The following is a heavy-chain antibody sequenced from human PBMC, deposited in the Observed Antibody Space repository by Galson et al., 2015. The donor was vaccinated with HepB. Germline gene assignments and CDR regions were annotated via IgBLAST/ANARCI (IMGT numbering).Heavy chain of an antibody. CDR3: ARGFYGGNSSPDY. V-gene: IGHV1-69*13. CDR1: GGTFSSYA. Sequence: SVKVSCKASGGTFSSYAISWVRQAPGQGLEWMGGITPIFGTANYAQKFQGRVTITADESTSTAYMELSSLRSEDTAVYYCARGFYGGNSSPDYWGQGTLVTVSS. CDR2: ITPIFGTA. J-gene: IGHJ4*02. D-gene: IGHD4-23*01.